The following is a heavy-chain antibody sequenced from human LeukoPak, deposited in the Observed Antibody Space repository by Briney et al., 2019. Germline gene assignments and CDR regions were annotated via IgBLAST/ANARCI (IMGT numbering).Heavy chain of an antibody. Sequence: ASVKVSCKASGYTFTSYAMNWVRQAPGQGLEWMGWINTNTGNPTYAQGFTGRFVFFLDTSVSTAYLQISSLKAEDTAVYYCARDKRIAAREVPVYPHYWGQGTLVTVSS. V-gene: IGHV7-4-1*02. J-gene: IGHJ4*02. D-gene: IGHD6-13*01. CDR3: ARDKRIAAREVPVYPHY. CDR2: INTNTGNP. CDR1: GYTFTSYA.